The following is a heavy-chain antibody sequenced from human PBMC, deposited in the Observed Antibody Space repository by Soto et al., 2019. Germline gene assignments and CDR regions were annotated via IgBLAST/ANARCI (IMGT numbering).Heavy chain of an antibody. CDR3: ASWLKGPDIGNNYCGMDG. CDR2: IMPIFRAP. D-gene: IGHD1-1*01. CDR1: GGAFSDYA. Sequence: QVQLVQSGAEVKKPGSSVKVSCKASGGAFSDYAFSWVRQAPGQGLEWLGGIMPIFRAPDYAQKFQGRVTITADEFTRNDYMEMNSRRSEDTAVYYCASWLKGPDIGNNYCGMDGWGQGTTVTVS. V-gene: IGHV1-69*12. J-gene: IGHJ6*02.